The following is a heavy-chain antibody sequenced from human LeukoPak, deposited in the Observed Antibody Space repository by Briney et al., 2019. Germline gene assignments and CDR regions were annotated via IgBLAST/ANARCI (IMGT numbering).Heavy chain of an antibody. CDR1: GFTFSSYG. CDR3: ARGADYYGSGSYYDAFDI. Sequence: GGSLRLSCAASGFTFSSYGMHWVRQAPGKGLEWVAVISYDGSNKYYADSVKGRFTISRDNSKNTLYLQMNSLRAEDTAVYYCARGADYYGSGSYYDAFDIWGQGTMVTVSS. D-gene: IGHD3-10*01. J-gene: IGHJ3*02. CDR2: ISYDGSNK. V-gene: IGHV3-30*03.